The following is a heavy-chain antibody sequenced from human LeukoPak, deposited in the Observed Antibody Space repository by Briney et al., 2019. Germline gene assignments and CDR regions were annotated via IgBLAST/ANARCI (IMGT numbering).Heavy chain of an antibody. CDR2: INPNSGGT. V-gene: IGHV1-2*02. CDR3: AREETYCSGGSCYGY. Sequence: ASVKVSCKASGYTFTDYYMHWVRQAPGQGLEWVGWINPNSGGTNYAQKFQGRVTMTRDTSISTAYMELSRLRSDDTAVYSCAREETYCSGGSCYGYWGQGTLVTVSS. D-gene: IGHD2-15*01. CDR1: GYTFTDYY. J-gene: IGHJ4*02.